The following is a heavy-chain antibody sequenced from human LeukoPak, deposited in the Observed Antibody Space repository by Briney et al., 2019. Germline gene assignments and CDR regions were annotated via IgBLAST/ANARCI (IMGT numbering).Heavy chain of an antibody. V-gene: IGHV3-23*01. CDR3: SSQGSGYDSPIDY. J-gene: IGHJ4*02. CDR1: GFTLSSYA. Sequence: GGSLRLSCAASGFTLSSYAMSWVRQGPGKGLEWVSAISVSGNTYHADSVKGRFTISRDNAKKSLYLQMNSLRAEDTAVYYCSSQGSGYDSPIDYWGQGTLVTVSS. D-gene: IGHD5-12*01. CDR2: ISVSGNT.